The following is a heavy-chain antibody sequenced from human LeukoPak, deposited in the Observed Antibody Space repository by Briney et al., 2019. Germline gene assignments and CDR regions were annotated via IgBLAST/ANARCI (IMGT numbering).Heavy chain of an antibody. D-gene: IGHD3-10*01. CDR2: IYYSWST. CDR1: GGSISSYY. CDR3: ARLNNYYGSGSYYKAGLYNWFDP. Sequence: SETLSLTCTVSGGSISSYYWSWIRQPPGKGLEGIGYIYYSWSTKYNPSLKSRVTISVDTSKNKFSLKLSSVTAADTAVYYCARLNNYYGSGSYYKAGLYNWFDPWGQGTLVTVSS. V-gene: IGHV4-59*01. J-gene: IGHJ5*02.